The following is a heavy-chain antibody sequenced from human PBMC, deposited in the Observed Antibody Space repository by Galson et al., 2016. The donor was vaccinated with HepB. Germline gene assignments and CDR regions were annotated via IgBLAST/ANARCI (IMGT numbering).Heavy chain of an antibody. J-gene: IGHJ2*01. CDR2: IDWDDDK. CDR3: ARERYFYDTTGSDWYFDI. V-gene: IGHV2-70*01. D-gene: IGHD3-22*01. CDR1: GFSLGTSEMC. Sequence: PALVKPTQTLTLTCTLSGFSLGTSEMCVSWIRQSPGKALEWLALIDWDDDKFYNTSPKTRLSIATDTSKNQVVLTMTNMDPVDAGTYYCARERYFYDTTGSDWYFDIWGRGTLVTVSS.